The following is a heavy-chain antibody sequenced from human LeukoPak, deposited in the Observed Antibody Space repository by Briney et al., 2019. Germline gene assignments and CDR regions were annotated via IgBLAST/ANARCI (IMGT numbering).Heavy chain of an antibody. CDR2: IIAIFGTA. CDR1: GRTFSIYA. V-gene: IGHV1-69*05. J-gene: IGHJ5*02. D-gene: IGHD6-13*01. Sequence: SPVKLSCKAAGRTFSIYAISWVGQAPGQGLEWMGGIIAIFGTAKYAHMYQVRVTNTTDESTSTAYIGMSSLTSEDPAIHSDTRDTRGIAAALSWFDPWGQGTLVTVSS. CDR3: TRDTRGIAAALSWFDP.